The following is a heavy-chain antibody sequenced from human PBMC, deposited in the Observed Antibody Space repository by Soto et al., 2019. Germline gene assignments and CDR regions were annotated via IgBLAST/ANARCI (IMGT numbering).Heavy chain of an antibody. CDR2: IYYSGST. CDR3: ARGYSGYAWWWFDP. CDR1: CGSVSSASYY. Sequence: TRSLTCTVSCGSVSSASYYWSWIRQHPGKGLEWIGYIYYSGSTNNNPSLKSRVTISVDTAKNQFSLKLSSVTAAETAVYYCARGYSGYAWWWFDPWGQGTLVSVSS. V-gene: IGHV4-61*01. D-gene: IGHD5-12*01. J-gene: IGHJ5*02.